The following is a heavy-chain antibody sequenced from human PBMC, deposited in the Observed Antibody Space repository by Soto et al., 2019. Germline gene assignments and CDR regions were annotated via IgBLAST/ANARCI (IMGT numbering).Heavy chain of an antibody. CDR3: ARYRREAAAGYTLDY. CDR2: VYNSGST. V-gene: IGHV4-59*01. D-gene: IGHD6-13*01. Sequence: SETLSLTCTVSGGSISGNYWTWIRQPPGKGLEWIGYVYNSGSTNYNPSLKSRVTISADTSRNHFSLKVNSMTAADTAVYYCARYRREAAAGYTLDYWGQGILVTVSS. J-gene: IGHJ4*02. CDR1: GGSISGNY.